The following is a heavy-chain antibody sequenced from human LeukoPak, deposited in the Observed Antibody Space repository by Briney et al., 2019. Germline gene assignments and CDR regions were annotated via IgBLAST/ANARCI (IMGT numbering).Heavy chain of an antibody. Sequence: CLRLSCAASGFTFDDYAMHWVRQAAGKGLEWVSCISGNSGSIGYADSVKGRFTISRDNAKNSLYLQMNSLRAEDTALYYCAKVYSYGNNYFDYWGQGTLVTVSS. V-gene: IGHV3-9*01. CDR3: AKVYSYGNNYFDY. D-gene: IGHD5-18*01. CDR1: GFTFDDYA. CDR2: ISGNSGSI. J-gene: IGHJ4*02.